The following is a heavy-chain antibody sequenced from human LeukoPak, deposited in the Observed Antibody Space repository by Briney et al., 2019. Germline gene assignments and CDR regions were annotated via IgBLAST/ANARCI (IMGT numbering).Heavy chain of an antibody. J-gene: IGHJ5*02. D-gene: IGHD2-15*01. CDR3: ARRGCSGGSCYSQVDP. V-gene: IGHV1-2*02. CDR1: GYTFTGYY. CDR2: INPNSGGT. Sequence: ASVKVSCKASGYTFTGYYMHWVRQAPGQGLEWMGWINPNSGGTNYAQKFQGRVTVTRDTSISTAYMELSRLRSDDTAVYYCARRGCSGGSCYSQVDPWGQGTLVTVSS.